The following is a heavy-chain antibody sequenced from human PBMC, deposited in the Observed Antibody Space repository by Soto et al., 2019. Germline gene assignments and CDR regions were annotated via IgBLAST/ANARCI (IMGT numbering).Heavy chain of an antibody. CDR2: ISYDGSNK. J-gene: IGHJ4*02. CDR3: SKSSAMPGRDPPGRY. CDR1: GFTFSSYG. D-gene: IGHD2-2*01. Sequence: QVQLVESGGGVVQPGRSLRLSCAASGFTFSSYGMHWVRQAPGKGLEWVAVISYDGSNKYYADSVKGRFTISRDNSKDTLYLHMNSLSAEDTAVYYCSKSSAMPGRDPPGRYWGQGTLVIVSS. V-gene: IGHV3-30*18.